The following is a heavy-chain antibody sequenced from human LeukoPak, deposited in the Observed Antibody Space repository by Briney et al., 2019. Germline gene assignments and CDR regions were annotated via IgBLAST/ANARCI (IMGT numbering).Heavy chain of an antibody. CDR2: IYHGGTT. CDR3: ARDKRGITMVRGVIDNYYYYGMDV. V-gene: IGHV4-4*02. D-gene: IGHD3-10*01. J-gene: IGHJ6*02. Sequence: SGTLSLTCAVSGDTISSSNWWSWVRQPPGKGLEWIGEIYHGGTTNYNPSLKSRVTILVDKSENQFSLKLSSVTAADTAVYFCARDKRGITMVRGVIDNYYYYGMDVWGQGTTVTVSS. CDR1: GDTISSSNW.